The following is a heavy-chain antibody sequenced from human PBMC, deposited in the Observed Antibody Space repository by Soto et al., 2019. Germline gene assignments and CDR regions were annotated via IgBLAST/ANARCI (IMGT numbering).Heavy chain of an antibody. Sequence: GESLKISCKGSGYSFTSYWIGWVRQMPGNGLEWMGIIYPGDSDTRYSPSFQGQVTISADKSISTAYLQWSSLKASDTAMYYCARQGDFWSGYHHPYYYYLIDVLRQGTTVTVSS. J-gene: IGHJ6*02. CDR1: GYSFTSYW. CDR2: IYPGDSDT. D-gene: IGHD3-3*01. CDR3: ARQGDFWSGYHHPYYYYLIDV. V-gene: IGHV5-51*01.